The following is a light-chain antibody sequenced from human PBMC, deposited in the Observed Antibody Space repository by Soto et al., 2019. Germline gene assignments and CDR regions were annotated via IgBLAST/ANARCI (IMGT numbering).Light chain of an antibody. CDR2: AAS. CDR1: QGISNL. CDR3: QKYSSAPFT. V-gene: IGKV1-27*01. J-gene: IGKJ3*01. Sequence: DIQMTQSPSSLSASVGGRITISCRASQGISNLLAWYQQKPGKAPKLLIYAASTLQSGVPSRISGSGSGTDFTLTISRLQPEDVATYYCQKYSSAPFTFCPGTKVEIK.